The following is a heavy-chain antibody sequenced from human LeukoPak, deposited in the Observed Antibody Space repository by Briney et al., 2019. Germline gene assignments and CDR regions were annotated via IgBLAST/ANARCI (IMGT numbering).Heavy chain of an antibody. CDR3: ARGDIVVVPAAKDTAIYAFDI. CDR2: IIPIFGTA. J-gene: IGHJ3*02. D-gene: IGHD2-2*01. CDR1: GGTFSSYA. V-gene: IGHV1-69*13. Sequence: PGASVKVSCKASGGTFSSYAISWVRQAPGQGLEWMGGIIPIFGTANYAQKFQGRVTITADESTSTAYMELSSLRSEDTAVYYCARGDIVVVPAAKDTAIYAFDIWGQGTMVTVSS.